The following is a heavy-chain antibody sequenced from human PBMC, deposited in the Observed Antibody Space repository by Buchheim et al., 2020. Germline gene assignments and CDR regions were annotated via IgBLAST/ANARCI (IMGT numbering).Heavy chain of an antibody. D-gene: IGHD5-18*01. V-gene: IGHV3-30-3*01. CDR2: ISYDGSNK. Sequence: QVQLVESGGGVVQPGRSLRLSCAVSGFTFSSYAMHWVRQAPGKGLEWVAVISYDGSNKYYAASVKGRFTISRDNSKNTLYLQMNSLRAEDTAVYYCARDTPTMVTGDYYYGMDVWGQGTT. CDR3: ARDTPTMVTGDYYYGMDV. CDR1: GFTFSSYA. J-gene: IGHJ6*02.